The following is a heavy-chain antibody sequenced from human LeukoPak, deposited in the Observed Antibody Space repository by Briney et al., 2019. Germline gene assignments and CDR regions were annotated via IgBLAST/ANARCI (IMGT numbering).Heavy chain of an antibody. V-gene: IGHV4-34*01. CDR2: INHTGST. CDR1: GFTFSSYG. D-gene: IGHD4-17*01. J-gene: IGHJ4*02. Sequence: TGGSLRLSCAASGFTFSSYGMSWVRQPPGKGLEWIGEINHTGSTNFNPSLKSRVTISLDTSKTQFSLTLSSVTAADTAVYYCARSIMTTVTTFGYWGQGTLVTVSS. CDR3: ARSIMTTVTTFGY.